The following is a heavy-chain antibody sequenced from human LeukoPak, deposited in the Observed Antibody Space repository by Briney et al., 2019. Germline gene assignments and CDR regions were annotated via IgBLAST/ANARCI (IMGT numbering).Heavy chain of an antibody. J-gene: IGHJ5*02. Sequence: GGSLRLSCAASGFSFSSYGMSWVRQAPGKGLEWVSGISDSGDSTYYADSVKGRFTISRDISKNTLFLQMNSLRAEDTAVYYCAKKYSTGLDPWGQGTLVTVSS. D-gene: IGHD1-26*01. CDR1: GFSFSSYG. V-gene: IGHV3-23*01. CDR2: ISDSGDST. CDR3: AKKYSTGLDP.